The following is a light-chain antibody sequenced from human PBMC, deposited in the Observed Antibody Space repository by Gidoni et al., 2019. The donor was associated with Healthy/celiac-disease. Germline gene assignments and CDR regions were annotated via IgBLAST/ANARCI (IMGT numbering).Light chain of an antibody. J-gene: IGKJ1*01. CDR1: QSISSW. V-gene: IGKV1-5*03. Sequence: DIQMTQSPSTLSASVGDRVTITCRASQSISSWLAWYQQKPGKAPKLLIYKASSLESGVPSRFRGSGYGTELTLTISSLQPDDFATYYCQQYNSYSRTFGQGTKVEIK. CDR3: QQYNSYSRT. CDR2: KAS.